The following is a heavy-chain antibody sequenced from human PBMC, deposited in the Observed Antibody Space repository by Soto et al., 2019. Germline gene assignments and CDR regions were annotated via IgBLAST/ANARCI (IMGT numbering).Heavy chain of an antibody. CDR3: ARGGRRWLATSALNN. J-gene: IGHJ1*01. V-gene: IGHV3-30*03. CDR1: GFTFSDYA. CDR2: VSHDGRNT. D-gene: IGHD6-19*01. Sequence: SLRLSCAASGFTFSDYAMHWVRQAPGKGLEWVAVVSHDGRNTHYADSVKGRFTTSRDSSKNTVSLEMTSLRAEDTAVYYCARGGRRWLATSALNNWGQGALVPAS.